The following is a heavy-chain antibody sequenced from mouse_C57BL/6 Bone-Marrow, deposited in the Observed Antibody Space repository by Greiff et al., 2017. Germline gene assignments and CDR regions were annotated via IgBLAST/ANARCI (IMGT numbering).Heavy chain of an antibody. V-gene: IGHV1-80*01. J-gene: IGHJ3*01. CDR1: GYAFSSYW. Sequence: QVQLQQSGAELVKPGASVKISCKASGYAFSSYWMHWVKQRPGKSLEWIGQIYTGDGDTTYNGKFKGKATLTADKSSSTAYMQLSSLTSDDCAVYFCARGAYWGQGTLVTVSA. CDR2: IYTGDGDT. CDR3: ARGAY.